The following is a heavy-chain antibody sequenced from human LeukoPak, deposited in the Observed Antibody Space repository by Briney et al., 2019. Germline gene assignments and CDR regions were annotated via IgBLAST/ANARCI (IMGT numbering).Heavy chain of an antibody. CDR1: GGSISSSNG. J-gene: IGHJ4*02. V-gene: IGHV4-39*01. CDR2: IYYSGST. Sequence: SETLSLTCAVSGGSISSSNGWSWVRQPPGKGLEWIGSIYYSGSTYYNPSLKSRVTISVDTSKNQFSLKLSSVTAADTAVYYCARHYSGSYIGVDYWGQGTLVTVSS. CDR3: ARHYSGSYIGVDY. D-gene: IGHD1-26*01.